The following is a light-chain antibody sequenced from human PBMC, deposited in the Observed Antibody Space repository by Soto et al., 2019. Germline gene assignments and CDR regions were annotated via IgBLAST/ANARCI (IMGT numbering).Light chain of an antibody. CDR3: SSYAGSNNLV. CDR1: SSDVGGYNY. CDR2: EVT. V-gene: IGLV2-8*01. J-gene: IGLJ2*01. Sequence: QSALTQPPSASGSPGQSVTISCTGTSSDVGGYNYVSWYQQHPGKAPKLMIYEVTKRPSGVPSRFSGSKSGNTASLTVSGLQAEDDADYYCSSYAGSNNLVFGGGTKLTVL.